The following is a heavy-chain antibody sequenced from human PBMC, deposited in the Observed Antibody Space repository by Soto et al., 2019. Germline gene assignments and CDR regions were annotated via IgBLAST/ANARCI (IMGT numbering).Heavy chain of an antibody. CDR3: ARGDLYYYGSGSYAFDS. Sequence: ASVKVSCKASGYTFTSYGISWVRQAPGQGLERMGWISAYNGNTNYAQKLQGRVTMTTDTSTSTAYMELRSLRSDDTAVYFCARGDLYYYGSGSYAFDSWGQGTLVTVSS. J-gene: IGHJ4*02. CDR1: GYTFTSYG. V-gene: IGHV1-18*01. D-gene: IGHD3-10*01. CDR2: ISAYNGNT.